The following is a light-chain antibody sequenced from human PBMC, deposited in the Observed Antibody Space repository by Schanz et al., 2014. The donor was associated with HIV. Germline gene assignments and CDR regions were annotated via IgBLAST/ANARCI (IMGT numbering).Light chain of an antibody. CDR2: EAS. Sequence: DIQMTQSPSTLSASVGDRLTITCRASQSISSWLAWYQQKPGQAPNLLISEASSLESGVPSRFSGSGSGTEFTLTITSLQPDDFATYYCLQHNSYPPLTFGGGTKVEIK. CDR3: LQHNSYPPLT. CDR1: QSISSW. V-gene: IGKV1-5*03. J-gene: IGKJ4*01.